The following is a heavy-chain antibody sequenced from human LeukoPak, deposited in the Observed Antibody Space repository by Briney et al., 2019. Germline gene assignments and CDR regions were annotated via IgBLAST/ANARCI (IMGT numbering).Heavy chain of an antibody. CDR2: IYYSGST. CDR1: GGSISSSNYY. CDR3: ARDGRAGSLFAY. D-gene: IGHD6-19*01. J-gene: IGHJ4*02. Sequence: SETLSLTCTVSGGSISSSNYYWGWIRQPPGKGLEWIGSIYYSGSTYQNLSLKSRITISVDTSKNQFSLKLSSVTAADTAIYYCARDGRAGSLFAYWGQGTLVTVSS. V-gene: IGHV4-39*07.